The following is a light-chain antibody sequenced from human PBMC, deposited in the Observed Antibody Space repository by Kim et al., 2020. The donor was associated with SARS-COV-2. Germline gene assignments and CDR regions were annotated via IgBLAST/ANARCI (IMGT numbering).Light chain of an antibody. CDR1: EDINKW. CDR3: QQDNAFPLT. V-gene: IGKV1-5*03. J-gene: IGKJ4*01. Sequence: DIQMTQSPSTLSASVGDRVTITCRASEDINKWLVWYQQKPGKAPKGLIYVASSLESGVPSRFSGSGSGTEFSLTISSLQPDDFATYYCQQDNAFPLTFGGGTKVDIK. CDR2: VAS.